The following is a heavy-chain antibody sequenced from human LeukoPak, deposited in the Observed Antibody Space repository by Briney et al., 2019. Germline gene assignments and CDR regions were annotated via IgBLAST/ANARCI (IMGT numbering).Heavy chain of an antibody. V-gene: IGHV3-23*01. CDR3: AKVVYSSGWSPYFDY. D-gene: IGHD6-19*01. J-gene: IGHJ4*02. CDR2: ISGGGGSR. CDR1: GFTFSNYA. Sequence: GSLRLSCAASGFTFSNYAMSWVRQAPGKGLEWVSGISGGGGSRYYADSVKGRFTISRDNSKNTLYLQMNSLRAEDTAVYYCAKVVYSSGWSPYFDYWGQGTLVTVSS.